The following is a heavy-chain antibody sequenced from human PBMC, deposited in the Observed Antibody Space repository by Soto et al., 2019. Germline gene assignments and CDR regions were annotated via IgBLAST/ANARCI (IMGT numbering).Heavy chain of an antibody. CDR1: GYTFTSYG. CDR3: WRNDGDDSTNF. D-gene: IGHD3-22*01. Sequence: GASVKVSFKASGYTFTSYGLNWVRRAPGQGLEWMGRIASHDGSTVSAQSFQGRLTLTRDTFTNTAYLELGALTSDDTGLYFCWRNDGDDSTNFWGQGTLVTVSS. V-gene: IGHV1-18*04. J-gene: IGHJ4*02. CDR2: IASHDGST.